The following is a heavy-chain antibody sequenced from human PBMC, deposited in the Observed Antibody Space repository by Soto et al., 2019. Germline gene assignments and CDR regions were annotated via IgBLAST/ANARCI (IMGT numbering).Heavy chain of an antibody. CDR3: AKDAPGSGWLSDY. V-gene: IGHV3-23*01. Sequence: LRLSCAASGFTFSIYAMSWVRQAPGKGLEWVSTIGGSGGGTSYADIVRGRFTISRDNSQNTLYLQMNSLRAEDTAVYYCAKDAPGSGWLSDYWGQGTLVTVSS. CDR1: GFTFSIYA. D-gene: IGHD3-22*01. CDR2: IGGSGGGT. J-gene: IGHJ4*02.